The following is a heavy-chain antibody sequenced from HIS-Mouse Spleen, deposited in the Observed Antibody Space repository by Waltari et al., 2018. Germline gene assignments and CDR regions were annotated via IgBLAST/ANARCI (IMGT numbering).Heavy chain of an antibody. D-gene: IGHD3-3*01. CDR3: ARDFHDFWSGYYGGDKKHDAFDI. CDR1: GGSISSHY. J-gene: IGHJ3*02. Sequence: QVQLQESGPGLVKPSETLSLTCTVSGGSISSHYWSWIRQPAGKGLEWSGRIYTSGSTNYNPSLKSRVTMSVDTSKNQFSLKLRSVTAADTAVYYCARDFHDFWSGYYGGDKKHDAFDIWGQGTMVTVSS. CDR2: IYTSGST. V-gene: IGHV4-4*07.